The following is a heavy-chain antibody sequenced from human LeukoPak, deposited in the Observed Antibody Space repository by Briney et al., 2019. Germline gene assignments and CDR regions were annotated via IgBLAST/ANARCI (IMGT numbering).Heavy chain of an antibody. J-gene: IGHJ4*02. CDR1: GFTFDYYT. CDR2: NSWNSGSI. Sequence: GRSLTLSCAASGFTFDYYTMHWLRQAPGKALEWVSGNSWNSGSIGYADSVKGRFTISRDNAKHSLYLQMHSLRAEDTALYYCAKEVIVGNFDYWGQGTLVTVSS. CDR3: AKEVIVGNFDY. D-gene: IGHD3-22*01. V-gene: IGHV3-9*01.